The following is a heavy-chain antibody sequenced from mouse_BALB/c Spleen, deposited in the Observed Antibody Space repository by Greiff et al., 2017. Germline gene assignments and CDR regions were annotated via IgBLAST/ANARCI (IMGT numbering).Heavy chain of an antibody. CDR3: APPWFAY. CDR1: GFTFSSFG. J-gene: IGHJ3*01. CDR2: ISSGSSTI. V-gene: IGHV5-17*02. Sequence: EVKLQESGGGLVQPGGSRKLSCAASGFTFSSFGMHWVRQAPEKGLEWVAYISSGSSTIYYADTVKGRFTISRDNPKNTLFLQMTSLRSEDTAMYYCAPPWFAYWGQGTLVTVSA.